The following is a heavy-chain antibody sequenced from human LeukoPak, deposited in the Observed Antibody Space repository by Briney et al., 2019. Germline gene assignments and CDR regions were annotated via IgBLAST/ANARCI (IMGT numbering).Heavy chain of an antibody. Sequence: SVKVSCKASGGTFSSYAISWVRQAPGQGLEWMGGIIPIFGTANYAQKFQGRVTITADESTSTAYMGLSSLRSEDTAVYYCARGSGSYYETFDYWGQGTLVTVSS. CDR3: ARGSGSYYETFDY. J-gene: IGHJ4*02. V-gene: IGHV1-69*13. CDR2: IIPIFGTA. CDR1: GGTFSSYA. D-gene: IGHD1-26*01.